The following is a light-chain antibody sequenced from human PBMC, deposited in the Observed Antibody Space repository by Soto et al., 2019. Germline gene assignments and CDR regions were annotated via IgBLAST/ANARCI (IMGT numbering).Light chain of an antibody. V-gene: IGLV2-14*01. J-gene: IGLJ1*01. CDR2: EVS. CDR3: SSYTTSSTRV. Sequence: QSALTQPASVSGSPGQSITISCTGTSSDVGGYNYVSWYQQHPGKAPKLMIYEVSNRPSGVSNRFSGSKSGNTASLTISELQPEDEADYYCSSYTTSSTRVFGPGTKLTVL. CDR1: SSDVGGYNY.